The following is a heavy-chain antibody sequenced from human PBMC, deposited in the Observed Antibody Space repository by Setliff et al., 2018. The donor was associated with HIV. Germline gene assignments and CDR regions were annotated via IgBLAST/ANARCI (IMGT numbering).Heavy chain of an antibody. CDR1: GFTFSSYS. J-gene: IGHJ4*02. Sequence: GGSLRLSCAASGFTFSSYSMNWVRQAPGKGLEWVAYIGSGDNTIFYADSVKGRFTISRDNSKNTLYLQMNSLRGEDTAVYYCTKDVNWKLEYWGQGALVTVSS. CDR2: IGSGDNTI. V-gene: IGHV3-48*01. CDR3: TKDVNWKLEY. D-gene: IGHD1-1*01.